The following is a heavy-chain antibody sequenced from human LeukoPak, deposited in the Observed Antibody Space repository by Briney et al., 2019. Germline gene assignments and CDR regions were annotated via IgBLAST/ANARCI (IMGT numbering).Heavy chain of an antibody. CDR1: GFTFSSYW. CDR2: INHNGNVN. D-gene: IGHD7-27*01. Sequence: PGGSLRLSCAASGFTFSSYWVNWARQAPGKGLEWVASINHNGNVNYYVDSVKGRFTISRDNSKNTLYLQMNSLRAEDTAVYYCALTGEVVYYYYGMDVWGQGTTVTVSS. V-gene: IGHV3-7*03. CDR3: ALTGEVVYYYYGMDV. J-gene: IGHJ6*02.